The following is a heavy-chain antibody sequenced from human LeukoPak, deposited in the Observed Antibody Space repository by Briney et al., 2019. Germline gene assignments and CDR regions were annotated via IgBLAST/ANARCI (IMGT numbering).Heavy chain of an antibody. V-gene: IGHV3-23*01. CDR2: ISGSGGST. CDR1: GFTFSSYA. D-gene: IGHD3-10*01. Sequence: PGGSLRLSCAASGFTFSSYAMSWVRQAPGKGLEWVSAISGSGGSTYYADSVKGRFTIYRDNSKNTLYLQMNSLRAEDTAVYYCAKTGYYYGSGSYYFPDYWGQGTLVTVSS. J-gene: IGHJ4*02. CDR3: AKTGYYYGSGSYYFPDY.